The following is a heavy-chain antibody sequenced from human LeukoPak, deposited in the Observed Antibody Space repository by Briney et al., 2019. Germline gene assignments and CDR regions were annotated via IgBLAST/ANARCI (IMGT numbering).Heavy chain of an antibody. CDR2: IPYDGSNK. D-gene: IGHD2-2*01. CDR3: AIPRRDIVVVPAAIDY. CDR1: GFTFSSYG. Sequence: AGGSLRLSCAASGFTFSSYGMHWVRQAPGKGLEWVAVIPYDGSNKYYADSVKGRFTISRDNSKNTLYLQMNSLRAEDTAVYYCAIPRRDIVVVPAAIDYWGQGTLVTVSS. V-gene: IGHV3-30*03. J-gene: IGHJ4*02.